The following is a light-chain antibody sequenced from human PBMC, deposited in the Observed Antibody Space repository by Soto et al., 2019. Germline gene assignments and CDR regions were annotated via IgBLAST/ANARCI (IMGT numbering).Light chain of an antibody. CDR1: QIVSSSY. CDR3: QQYGSSGT. CDR2: GAS. Sequence: ENVLSQSPCTLSLSPGERASLSCRASQIVSSSYLAWYQQKPGQAPRLLIYGASSRATGIPDRFSGSGSGTDFTLTISRLEPEDFAVYYCQQYGSSGTFGQGTKVDI. J-gene: IGKJ1*01. V-gene: IGKV3-20*01.